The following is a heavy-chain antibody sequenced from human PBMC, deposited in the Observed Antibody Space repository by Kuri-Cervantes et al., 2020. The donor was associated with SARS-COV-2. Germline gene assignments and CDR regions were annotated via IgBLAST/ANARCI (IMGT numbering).Heavy chain of an antibody. J-gene: IGHJ4*02. CDR2: INHSGST. CDR1: GGSFRGSY. CDR3: ARAAYDILTGYAGYFDY. Sequence: SQTLSLPFAVYGGSFRGSYWSWLRQSPGKGLEWIGEINHSGSTNYNPSLKSRVTISVDTSKNQFSLKLSSVTAADTAVYYCARAAYDILTGYAGYFDYWGQGTLVTSPQ. V-gene: IGHV4-34*01. D-gene: IGHD3-9*01.